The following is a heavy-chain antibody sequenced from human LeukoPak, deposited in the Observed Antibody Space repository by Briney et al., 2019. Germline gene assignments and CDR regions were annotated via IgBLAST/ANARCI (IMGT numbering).Heavy chain of an antibody. D-gene: IGHD1/OR15-1a*01. V-gene: IGHV4-34*01. J-gene: IGHJ4*02. CDR3: ARGADPYKLGNI. CDR2: FHPDGYS. Sequence: SETLSPTCTVHGGPLSGFYWTWIRQPPGRALEWIGEFHPDGYSNSNPSLKSRLTISVDASKNQVSMRLTSVTAADTAVYYCARGADPYKLGNIWGQGTLVTVYS. CDR1: GGPLSGFY.